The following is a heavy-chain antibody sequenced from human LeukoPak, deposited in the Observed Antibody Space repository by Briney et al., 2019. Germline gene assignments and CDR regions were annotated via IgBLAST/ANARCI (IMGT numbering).Heavy chain of an antibody. CDR2: IDWDDDK. D-gene: IGHD3-3*01. J-gene: IGHJ4*02. CDR1: GFSLSTSGMC. V-gene: IGHV2-70*11. Sequence: ESGPTLVHPTQTLTLTCTFSGFSLSTSGMCVSWIRQPPGKALEWLARIDWDDDKYYSTSLKTRLTISKDTSKNQVVLTMTNMDPVDTATYYCARIVRYYDFWSGYHTYYFDYWGKGTLVTVSS. CDR3: ARIVRYYDFWSGYHTYYFDY.